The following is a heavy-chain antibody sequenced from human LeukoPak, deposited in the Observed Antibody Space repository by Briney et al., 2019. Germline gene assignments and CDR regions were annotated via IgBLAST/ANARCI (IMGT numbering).Heavy chain of an antibody. J-gene: IGHJ4*02. CDR3: ARELTVTTRDVDY. Sequence: ASVKVSCKASGYTFTGYYMHWVRQAPGQGLEWMGWINPNSGGTNYAQKFQGGVTMTRDTSISTAYMELSRLRSDDTAVYYCARELTVTTRDVDYWGQGTLVTVSS. CDR2: INPNSGGT. D-gene: IGHD4-17*01. V-gene: IGHV1-2*02. CDR1: GYTFTGYY.